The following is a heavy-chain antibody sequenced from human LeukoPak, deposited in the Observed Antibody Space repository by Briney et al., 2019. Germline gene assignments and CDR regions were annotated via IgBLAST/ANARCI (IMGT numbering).Heavy chain of an antibody. CDR1: GFTFSSYA. Sequence: PGGSLRLSCAAPGFTFSSYAMSWVRQAPGKGLEWVSAISGSGGSTYYADSVKGRFTISRDNSKNTLYLQMNSLRAEDTAVYYCAKDLAVVVVAATPLDYWGQGTLVTVSS. D-gene: IGHD2-15*01. J-gene: IGHJ4*02. CDR3: AKDLAVVVVAATPLDY. V-gene: IGHV3-23*01. CDR2: ISGSGGST.